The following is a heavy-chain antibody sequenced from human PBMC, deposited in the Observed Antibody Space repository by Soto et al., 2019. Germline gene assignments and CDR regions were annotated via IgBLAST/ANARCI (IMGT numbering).Heavy chain of an antibody. CDR3: AKGGTIFLPNYYYMDV. V-gene: IGHV3-23*01. D-gene: IGHD3-3*01. Sequence: PGGSLRLSCAASGFTFSSYAMSWVRQAPGEGLEWVSAISGSGGSTYYADSVKGRFTISRDNSKNTLYLQMNSLRAEDTAVYYCAKGGTIFLPNYYYMDVWGKGTTVTGSS. J-gene: IGHJ6*03. CDR2: ISGSGGST. CDR1: GFTFSSYA.